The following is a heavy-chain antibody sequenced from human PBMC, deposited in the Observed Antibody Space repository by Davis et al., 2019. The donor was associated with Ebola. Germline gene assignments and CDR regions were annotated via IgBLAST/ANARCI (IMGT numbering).Heavy chain of an antibody. CDR2: ISGSGGTT. J-gene: IGHJ4*02. Sequence: PGGSLRLSCAASGFTFSSYAMSWVRQAPGKGLEWVSSISGSGGTTYYADSVKGRFSMSRDNSKNTLYLQMNSLRADDTAVYYCAKVRSGSSPFDYWGQGTLVTVSS. CDR1: GFTFSSYA. V-gene: IGHV3-23*01. D-gene: IGHD6-13*01. CDR3: AKVRSGSSPFDY.